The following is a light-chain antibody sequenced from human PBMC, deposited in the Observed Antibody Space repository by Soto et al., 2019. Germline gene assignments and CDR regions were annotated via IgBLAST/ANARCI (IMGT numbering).Light chain of an antibody. CDR3: QQYNNWWT. J-gene: IGKJ1*01. CDR1: QSVGSG. CDR2: GAS. V-gene: IGKV3-15*01. Sequence: EIVMTQSPXTLSVSPGERATLSCRASQSVGSGLSWYQQKPGQAPRLLIYGASTRATGIPARFSGSGSGTEFTLTISSLQSEDFAVYYCQQYNNWWTFGQGTKVDIK.